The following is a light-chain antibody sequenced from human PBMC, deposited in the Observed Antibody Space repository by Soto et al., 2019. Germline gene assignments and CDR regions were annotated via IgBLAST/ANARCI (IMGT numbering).Light chain of an antibody. J-gene: IGKJ1*01. V-gene: IGKV3-15*01. CDR3: QQYTNWPRT. Sequence: EILMTQSPATLSVSPGERATLSCRASQSVSSNLAWYQQKPGQAPRLLIYGASTRATGIPARFSGSGSGTEFTLTISSLQSEDFAVYYCQQYTNWPRTFGQGTKV. CDR2: GAS. CDR1: QSVSSN.